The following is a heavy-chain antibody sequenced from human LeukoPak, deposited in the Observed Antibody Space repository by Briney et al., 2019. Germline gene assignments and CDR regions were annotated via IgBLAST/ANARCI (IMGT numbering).Heavy chain of an antibody. J-gene: IGHJ6*02. V-gene: IGHV3-30-3*01. Sequence: GGSLRLSCAASGFTFSSYAMHWVRQAPGKGLEWVAVISYDGSNKYYADSVKGRFTISRDNSKNTLYLQMNSLRAEDTAVYYCSRDSLSSCGGDCYSGLDVWGQGTTVTVSS. D-gene: IGHD2-21*02. CDR3: SRDSLSSCGGDCYSGLDV. CDR2: ISYDGSNK. CDR1: GFTFSSYA.